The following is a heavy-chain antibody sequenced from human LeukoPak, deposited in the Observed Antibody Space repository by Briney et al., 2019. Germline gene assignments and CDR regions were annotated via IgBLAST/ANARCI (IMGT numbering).Heavy chain of an antibody. J-gene: IGHJ6*03. V-gene: IGHV3-9*03. Sequence: GGSLRLSCAASGFTFDDYAMHWVRQAPGKGLDWVSGISWNSGSIGYADSVKGRFTISRDNAKNSLYLQMNSLRAEDMALYYCAKDATPESSGYMDVWGKGTTVTVSS. D-gene: IGHD3-10*01. CDR1: GFTFDDYA. CDR3: AKDATPESSGYMDV. CDR2: ISWNSGSI.